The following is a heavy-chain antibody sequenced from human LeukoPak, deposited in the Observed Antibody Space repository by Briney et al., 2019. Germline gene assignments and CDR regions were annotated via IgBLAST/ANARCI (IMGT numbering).Heavy chain of an antibody. Sequence: PGGSLRLSCAASGFTVSYSSMSWVRQGPGKGLEWVSVVYSGGTTSYADSVKGRFTISRHSSKSTLSLQMNGLRADDTAVYYCATGGTYFDSWGQGTLVTVSS. V-gene: IGHV3-53*04. CDR1: GFTVSYSS. CDR2: VYSGGTT. CDR3: ATGGTYFDS. J-gene: IGHJ4*02. D-gene: IGHD3-16*01.